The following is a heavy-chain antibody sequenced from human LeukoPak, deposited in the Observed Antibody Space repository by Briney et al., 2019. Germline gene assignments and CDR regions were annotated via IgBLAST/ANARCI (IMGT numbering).Heavy chain of an antibody. CDR1: GFIFSHHW. Sequence: GGSLRLSCGTSGFIFSHHWMSWVRQAPGKGLEWVANINLDGSKKYYVDSVKGRFTISRDNAQNSLYLQMNSLRAEDTAVYYCARMALNFLEAFDIWGQGTMATVSS. CDR3: ARMALNFLEAFDI. D-gene: IGHD3-3*01. V-gene: IGHV3-7*01. J-gene: IGHJ3*02. CDR2: INLDGSKK.